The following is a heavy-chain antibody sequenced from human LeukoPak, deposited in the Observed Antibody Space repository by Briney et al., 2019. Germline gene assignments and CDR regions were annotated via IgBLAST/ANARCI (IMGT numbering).Heavy chain of an antibody. J-gene: IGHJ4*02. D-gene: IGHD5-18*01. Sequence: GASVKVSCKTSGYTFINNDINWVRQAPGQGLEWMAWIDPKNGNRGYAQNFQGRVTMTTDISINTAYLELSSLRSEDTAVYYCATGLSRIQLWGGLGYWGQGTLVTVSS. CDR1: GYTFINND. CDR3: ATGLSRIQLWGGLGY. V-gene: IGHV1-8*01. CDR2: IDPKNGNR.